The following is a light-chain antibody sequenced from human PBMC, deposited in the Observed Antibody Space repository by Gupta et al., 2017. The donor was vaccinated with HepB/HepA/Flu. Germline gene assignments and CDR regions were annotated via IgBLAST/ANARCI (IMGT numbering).Light chain of an antibody. CDR2: AAS. V-gene: IGKV1-39*01. CDR1: QNINIF. Sequence: DIQMTQSPSSLSASVGDRVTITCRASQNINIFLNWYQQKPGEAPKILIYAASTLHSGVPSRFSGSGYGTDFTLTISRRQPEDSATYFCQQADITPPITFGQGTQLHIK. CDR3: QQADITPPIT. J-gene: IGKJ5*01.